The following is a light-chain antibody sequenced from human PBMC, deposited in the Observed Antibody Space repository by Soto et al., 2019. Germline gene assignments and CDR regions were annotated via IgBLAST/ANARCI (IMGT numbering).Light chain of an antibody. Sequence: DIQVAQSPSTLSASVGDRVTITCRASQSVNAWLAWYQQKPGTAPKLLIYKASTLDRGVSSRFSGSGSGTEVTRTISSLQPEDSATYYCQQYSSYSPWLFGQGTKVEI. CDR3: QQYSSYSPWL. V-gene: IGKV1-5*03. CDR2: KAS. CDR1: QSVNAW. J-gene: IGKJ1*01.